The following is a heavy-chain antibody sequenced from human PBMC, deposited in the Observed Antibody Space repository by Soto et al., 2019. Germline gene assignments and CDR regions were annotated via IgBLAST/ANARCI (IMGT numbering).Heavy chain of an antibody. D-gene: IGHD3-16*02. CDR1: GYTFTRNH. CDR2: INVATGNA. V-gene: IGHV1-3*01. Sequence: ASVKVSCKASGYTFTRNHMHWVRQAPGQGLEWMGFINVATGNARYSRKFQGRVILTRDTSASTIHMELSGLTTEDTAVYYCARDGNFASLPAIDYWGQGTPVTVSS. J-gene: IGHJ4*02. CDR3: ARDGNFASLPAIDY.